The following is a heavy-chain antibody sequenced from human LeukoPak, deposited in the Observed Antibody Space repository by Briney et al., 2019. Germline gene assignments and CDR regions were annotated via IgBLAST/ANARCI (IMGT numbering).Heavy chain of an antibody. Sequence: PSETLSLTCTVSGGSISSSSYYWGWLRQPPGKGLEWIGSIYYSGSTYYNPSLKSRVTISVDTSKNQFSLKLSSVTAADTAVYYCARHPLTGDEVRYYYGMDVWGQGTTVTVSS. D-gene: IGHD7-27*01. CDR3: ARHPLTGDEVRYYYGMDV. J-gene: IGHJ6*02. CDR1: GGSISSSSYY. CDR2: IYYSGST. V-gene: IGHV4-39*01.